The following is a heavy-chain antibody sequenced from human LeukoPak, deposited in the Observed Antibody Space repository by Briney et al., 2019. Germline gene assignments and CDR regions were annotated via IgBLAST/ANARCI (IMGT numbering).Heavy chain of an antibody. Sequence: PSETLSLTCTVSGGSISGGTYYWGWIRQPPGKGLEWIASIYYSGSTFYSPPLKSRVTISIDTSKNQFSLKVSSVTAADTAVYYCARQAGDFTPLDYWGQGTLVTVSS. CDR3: ARQAGDFTPLDY. V-gene: IGHV4-39*01. J-gene: IGHJ4*02. CDR1: GGSISGGTYY. CDR2: IYYSGST. D-gene: IGHD2-15*01.